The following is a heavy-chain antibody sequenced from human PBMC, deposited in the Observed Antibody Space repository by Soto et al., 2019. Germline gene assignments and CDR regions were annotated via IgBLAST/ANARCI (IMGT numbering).Heavy chain of an antibody. CDR3: AREGISIAVAGTEGELHDAFDI. CDR1: GGTFSSYT. V-gene: IGHV1-69*08. D-gene: IGHD6-19*01. CDR2: IIPILGIA. J-gene: IGHJ3*02. Sequence: QVQLVQSGAEVKKPVSSVKVSCKASGGTFSSYTISWVRQAPGQGREWMGRIIPILGIANYAQKFQGRVTIIADKSTSTGYMELSSLRSEDTGVYYCAREGISIAVAGTEGELHDAFDIWGQGTMVTVSS.